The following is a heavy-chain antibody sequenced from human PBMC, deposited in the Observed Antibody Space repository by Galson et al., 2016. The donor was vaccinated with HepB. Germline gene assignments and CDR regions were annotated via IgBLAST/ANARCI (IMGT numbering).Heavy chain of an antibody. J-gene: IGHJ4*02. Sequence: SLRLSCAASGFTFSTYDMRWVRRGPGKGLEWVSAISGDGIYTYYSDSVKGRFTISRDNSKNTVYLQMNGLRAEDTAVYYCTKIGRDYYFENWGQGALVTVSP. CDR2: ISGDGIYT. CDR1: GFTFSTYD. CDR3: TKIGRDYYFEN. D-gene: IGHD2-21*02. V-gene: IGHV3-23*01.